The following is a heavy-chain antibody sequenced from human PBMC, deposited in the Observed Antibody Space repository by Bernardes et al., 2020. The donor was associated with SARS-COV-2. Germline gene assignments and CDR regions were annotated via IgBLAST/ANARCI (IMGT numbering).Heavy chain of an antibody. CDR1: GFTFDDYA. CDR3: AKDKRFLARGVITDYYYYYGLDV. V-gene: IGHV3-43*02. Sequence: GSLRLSCVASGFTFDDYAMHWVRQAPGKGLEWISLISGDVTTSFYADSVKGRFTISRDNSKNSLYLQMNNLRTDDTALYYCAKDKRFLARGVITDYYYYYGLDVWGQGTTVTVSS. J-gene: IGHJ6*02. D-gene: IGHD3-10*01. CDR2: ISGDVTTS.